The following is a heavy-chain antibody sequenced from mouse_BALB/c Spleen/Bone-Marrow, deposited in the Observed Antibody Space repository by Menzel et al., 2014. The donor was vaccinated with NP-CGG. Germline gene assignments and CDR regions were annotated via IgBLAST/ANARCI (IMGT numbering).Heavy chain of an antibody. Sequence: EVKVVESGPDLVKPSQSLSLPCTVTGYSITSGYSWHWIRQFPGNKLEWMGFIYYSGGSNYNPSLKSRVSISRDTSKNQSFLQLNSVTSEDAATYYCARHDGYFDYWGQGTTLTVSS. CDR2: IYYSGGS. D-gene: IGHD2-3*01. J-gene: IGHJ2*01. CDR1: GYSITSGYS. V-gene: IGHV3-1*02. CDR3: ARHDGYFDY.